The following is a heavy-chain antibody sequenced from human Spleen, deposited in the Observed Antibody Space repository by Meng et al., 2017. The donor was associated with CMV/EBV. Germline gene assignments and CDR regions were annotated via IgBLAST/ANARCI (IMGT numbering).Heavy chain of an antibody. V-gene: IGHV4-34*09. CDR2: INHSGST. J-gene: IGHJ4*02. Sequence: GQVWEARQRLVMPSQTLSLTCSVAGGYFSGYYWSWIRQPPGKGLAWIGEINHSGSTYYNPSLKSRVTISVDTSKNQFSLKLSSVTAADTAVYYCASGSPGAHDYWGQGTLVTVSS. CDR3: ASGSPGAHDY. CDR1: GGYFSGYY. D-gene: IGHD1-26*01.